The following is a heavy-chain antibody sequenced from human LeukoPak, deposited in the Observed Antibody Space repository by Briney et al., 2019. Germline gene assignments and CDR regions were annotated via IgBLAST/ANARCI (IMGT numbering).Heavy chain of an antibody. CDR3: AKEYYDFWSGLQTLPLDY. CDR2: ISYDGSNK. V-gene: IGHV3-30*18. Sequence: GGSLRLSCAASGFTFSSYGMHWVRQAPGKGLEWVAVISYDGSNKYYADSVKGRFTISRDNSKNTLYLQMNSLRAEDTAVYYCAKEYYDFWSGLQTLPLDYWGQGTLVTVSS. CDR1: GFTFSSYG. J-gene: IGHJ4*02. D-gene: IGHD3-3*01.